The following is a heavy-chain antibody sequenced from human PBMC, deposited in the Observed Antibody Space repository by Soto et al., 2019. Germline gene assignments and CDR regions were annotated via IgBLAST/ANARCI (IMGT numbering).Heavy chain of an antibody. Sequence: GGSLRLSCAASGFTFSSYGMHWVRQAPGKGLEWVAVIWYDGSNKYYADSVKGRFTISRDNSKNTLYLQMNSLRAEDTAVYYCARDPRYCSSTSCYDGYWFDYWGQGTLVTVSS. CDR1: GFTFSSYG. V-gene: IGHV3-33*01. D-gene: IGHD2-2*01. CDR2: IWYDGSNK. CDR3: ARDPRYCSSTSCYDGYWFDY. J-gene: IGHJ4*02.